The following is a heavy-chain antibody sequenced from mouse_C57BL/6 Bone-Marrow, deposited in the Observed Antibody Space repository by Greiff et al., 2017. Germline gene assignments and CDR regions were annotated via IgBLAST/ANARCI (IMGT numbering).Heavy chain of an antibody. Sequence: QVQLQQPGAELVMPGASVKLSCKASGYTFTSSWMHWVKQRPGQGLEWIGEIDPSDSYTNYNQKFKGKSTLTVDKSSSTAYMQLSSLTSEDSAVYYCARRDWDGDYWGQGTTLTVSA. CDR2: IDPSDSYT. CDR1: GYTFTSSW. CDR3: ARRDWDGDY. D-gene: IGHD4-1*01. V-gene: IGHV1-69*01. J-gene: IGHJ2*01.